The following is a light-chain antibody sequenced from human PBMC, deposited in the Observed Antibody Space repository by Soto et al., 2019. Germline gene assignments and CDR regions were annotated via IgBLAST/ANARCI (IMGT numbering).Light chain of an antibody. V-gene: IGLV2-14*01. CDR1: SSDVGGYNY. J-gene: IGLJ2*01. CDR2: DVS. CDR3: SSYTSSSTLDVV. Sequence: QSALTQPASVSGSPGQSITISCTGTSSDVGGYNYVSWYQQHPGKAPKLMIYDVSNRPSGVSNRFSGSKSGNTASLTISGVQAEDDAEYYCSSYTSSSTLDVVFGGGTKLTVL.